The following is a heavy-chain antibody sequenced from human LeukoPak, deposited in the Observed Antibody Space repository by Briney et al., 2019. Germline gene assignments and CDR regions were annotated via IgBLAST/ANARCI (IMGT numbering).Heavy chain of an antibody. Sequence: GGSLRLSCAASGFTFSSYAMSWVRRAPGKGLEWVSAISGSGGVTYYADSVKGRFTISRDNAKDSLYLQMNSLRAEDAAVYYCAKGYIIAGRQWYLDLWGRGTLVGVSS. CDR1: GFTFSSYA. CDR3: AKGYIIAGRQWYLDL. J-gene: IGHJ2*01. V-gene: IGHV3-23*01. CDR2: ISGSGGVT. D-gene: IGHD6-13*01.